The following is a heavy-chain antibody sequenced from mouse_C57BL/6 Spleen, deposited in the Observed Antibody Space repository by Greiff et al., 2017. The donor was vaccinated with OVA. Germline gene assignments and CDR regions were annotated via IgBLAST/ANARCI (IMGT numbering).Heavy chain of an antibody. Sequence: VQLQQPGAELVKPGASVKMSCKASGYTFTSYWITWVKQRPGQGLEWIGDIYPGSGSTNYNEKFKSKATLTVDTSSSTAYMQLSSLTSDDSAVYYCARRDYYGSSYGYWGQGTTLTVSS. CDR3: ARRDYYGSSYGY. CDR1: GYTFTSYW. CDR2: IYPGSGST. V-gene: IGHV1-55*01. J-gene: IGHJ2*01. D-gene: IGHD1-1*01.